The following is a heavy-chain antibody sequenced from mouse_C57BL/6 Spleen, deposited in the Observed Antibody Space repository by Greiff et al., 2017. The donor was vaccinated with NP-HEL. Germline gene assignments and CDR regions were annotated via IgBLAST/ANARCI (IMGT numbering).Heavy chain of an antibody. CDR1: GFTFSDYY. V-gene: IGHV5-16*01. Sequence: EVMLVESEGGLVQPGSSMNLSCTASGFTFSDYYMAWVRQVPEKGLEWVANINYDGSSTYYLDSLKSRFIISRDNAKNILYLQMSSLKSEDTATYYCARELGRYFDYWGQGTTLTVSS. CDR2: INYDGSST. D-gene: IGHD4-1*01. CDR3: ARELGRYFDY. J-gene: IGHJ2*01.